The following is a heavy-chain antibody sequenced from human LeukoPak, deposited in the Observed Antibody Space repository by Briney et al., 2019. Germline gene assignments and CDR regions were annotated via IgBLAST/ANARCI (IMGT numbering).Heavy chain of an antibody. Sequence: PGGSLRLSCAASGFTFSSYWMTWVRQAPGKGLEWVANIKEDGGEGYYVDSVKGRFTVSRDNAKNSLYLQLTSLRAEDTAVYYCARLEGAVTTPDYWGQGTLVTVSS. J-gene: IGHJ4*02. CDR2: IKEDGGEG. CDR1: GFTFSSYW. V-gene: IGHV3-7*01. D-gene: IGHD4-11*01. CDR3: ARLEGAVTTPDY.